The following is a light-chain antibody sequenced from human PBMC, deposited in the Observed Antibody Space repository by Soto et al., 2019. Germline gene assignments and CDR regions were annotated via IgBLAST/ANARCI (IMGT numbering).Light chain of an antibody. CDR3: QQYNSYWT. V-gene: IGKV1-5*01. CDR2: DAS. Sequence: DIQMNKYPATVSASVRGRVTITCRASQSINSWLAWYQQKPGKAPKLLIYDASSLESGVPSRFSGSGSGTEFTLTISSLQPDDFATYYCQQYNSYWTFGQGTKVDIK. CDR1: QSINSW. J-gene: IGKJ1*01.